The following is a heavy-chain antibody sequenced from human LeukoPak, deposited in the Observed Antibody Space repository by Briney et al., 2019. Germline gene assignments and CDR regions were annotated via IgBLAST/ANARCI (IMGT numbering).Heavy chain of an antibody. CDR1: GGTFSSYA. CDR2: IIPIFGTA. J-gene: IGHJ4*02. Sequence: ASVTVSCKASGGTFSSYAISWVRQAPGQGLEWMGRIIPIFGTANYAQKFQGRVTITADKSTSTAYMELSSLRSEDTAVYYCAREYSSSSGGNYWGQGTLVTVSS. CDR3: AREYSSSSGGNY. V-gene: IGHV1-69*06. D-gene: IGHD6-6*01.